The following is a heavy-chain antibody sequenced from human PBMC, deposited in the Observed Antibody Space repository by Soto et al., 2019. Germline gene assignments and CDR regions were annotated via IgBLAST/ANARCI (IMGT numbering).Heavy chain of an antibody. J-gene: IGHJ4*02. Sequence: GASVKVSCKASGGTFSSYAISWVRQAPGQGLEWMGGIIPIFGTANYARKFQGRVTITADKSTSTAYMELSSLRPEDTAVYYCAREKEQLAPFDYWGQGTLVTVSS. V-gene: IGHV1-69*06. CDR1: GGTFSSYA. CDR3: AREKEQLAPFDY. D-gene: IGHD6-13*01. CDR2: IIPIFGTA.